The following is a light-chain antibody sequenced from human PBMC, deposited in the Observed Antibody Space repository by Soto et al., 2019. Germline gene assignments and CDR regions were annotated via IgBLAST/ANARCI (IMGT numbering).Light chain of an antibody. V-gene: IGKV1-27*01. CDR2: AAS. Sequence: DIQMTQSPSSLSASVGDRVTITCRASQAIRNYLAWYQQKPGKVPKLLIYAASTLQSGVPSRFSGSGSGTDFTLIISSLEPEDFAVYYCQQRSNWPLITFGQGTRLEIK. CDR1: QAIRNY. CDR3: QQRSNWPLIT. J-gene: IGKJ5*01.